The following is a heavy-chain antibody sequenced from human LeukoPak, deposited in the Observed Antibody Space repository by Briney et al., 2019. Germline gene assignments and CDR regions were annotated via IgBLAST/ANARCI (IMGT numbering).Heavy chain of an antibody. J-gene: IGHJ4*02. CDR3: ARGNYYDSSGYYYDY. V-gene: IGHV4-34*01. Sequence: PSETLSLTCAVYGGSFCGYYWSWIRQPPGKGLEWIGEINHSGSTNYNPSLKSRVTISVDTSKNQFSLKLSSVTAADTAVYYCARGNYYDSSGYYYDYWGQGTLVTVSS. CDR1: GGSFCGYY. CDR2: INHSGST. D-gene: IGHD3-22*01.